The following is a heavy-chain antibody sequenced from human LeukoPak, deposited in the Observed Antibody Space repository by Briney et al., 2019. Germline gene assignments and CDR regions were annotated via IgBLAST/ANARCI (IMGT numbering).Heavy chain of an antibody. CDR2: INHSGST. D-gene: IGHD3-10*01. V-gene: IGHV4-34*01. CDR3: ARGYFAFDI. CDR1: GGSFSGYY. Sequence: SETLSLTCAVYGGSFSGYYWSWIRQPPGKGLEWIGEINHSGSTNYNPSLKGRVTISVDTSKNQFSLKLSSVTAADTAVYYCARGYFAFDIWGQGTMVTVSS. J-gene: IGHJ3*02.